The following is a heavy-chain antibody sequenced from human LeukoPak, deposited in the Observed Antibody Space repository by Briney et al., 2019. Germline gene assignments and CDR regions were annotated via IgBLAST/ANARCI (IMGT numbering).Heavy chain of an antibody. V-gene: IGHV3-30-3*01. J-gene: IGHJ4*02. CDR1: GFSFSHYA. CDR3: ARDFSTKYNQDY. D-gene: IGHD1-1*01. Sequence: PGGSLRLSCAASGFSFSHYALHWVRQAPGKGLEWLAFISYDGNVKYYADSVKGRFTVSRDDSKITLYLQMTSLRTEDTALYYCARDFSTKYNQDYWGQGTLVTVSS. CDR2: ISYDGNVK.